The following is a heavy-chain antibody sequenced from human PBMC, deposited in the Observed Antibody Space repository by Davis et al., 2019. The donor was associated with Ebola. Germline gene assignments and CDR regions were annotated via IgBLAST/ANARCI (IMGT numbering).Heavy chain of an antibody. V-gene: IGHV3-73*01. D-gene: IGHD6-19*01. CDR1: GFTFSGSA. CDR2: IRSKANSYAT. J-gene: IGHJ2*01. Sequence: GESLKISCAASGFTFSGSAMHWVRQASGKGLEWVGRIRSKANSYATAYAASVKGRFTISRDDSKNTAYLQMNSLKTEDTAVYYCARAGSGWYVAGWYFDLWGRGTLVTVSS. CDR3: ARAGSGWYVAGWYFDL.